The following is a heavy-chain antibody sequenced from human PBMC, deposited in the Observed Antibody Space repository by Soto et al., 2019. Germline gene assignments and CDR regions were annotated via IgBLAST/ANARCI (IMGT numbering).Heavy chain of an antibody. D-gene: IGHD1-26*01. CDR1: GFTFRNYA. CDR3: AKDLGGGYYRYFEY. Sequence: VGSLRLSCAASGFTFRNYAMNWVRQAPGKGLEWVSTISGSGGSTYYADSVKGRFTISRDNSKNTLFLQMNSLRGDDTAIYYCAKDLGGGYYRYFEYWGQGTVVTVSS. CDR2: ISGSGGST. J-gene: IGHJ4*02. V-gene: IGHV3-23*01.